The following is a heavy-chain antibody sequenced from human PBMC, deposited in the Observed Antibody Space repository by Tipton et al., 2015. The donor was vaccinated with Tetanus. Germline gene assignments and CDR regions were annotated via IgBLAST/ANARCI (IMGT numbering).Heavy chain of an antibody. D-gene: IGHD1-1*01. CDR3: ARRSLTNYGLDV. CDR1: GFTSESHY. CDR2: INPDGRRT. J-gene: IGHJ6*02. V-gene: IGHV3-74*01. Sequence: SLRLSCAASGFTSESHYMHWVRQTPGKGLVWTSRINPDGRRTNYADSVKGRFTISRDHAKNTVYPQMNSLRAEDTAVYFCARRSLTNYGLDVWGQGTPVTVSS.